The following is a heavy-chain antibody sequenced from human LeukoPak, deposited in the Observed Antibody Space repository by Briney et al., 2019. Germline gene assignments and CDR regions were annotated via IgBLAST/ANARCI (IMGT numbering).Heavy chain of an antibody. D-gene: IGHD5-12*01. J-gene: IGHJ5*02. CDR1: GGSISSGSYY. CDR3: ARERYSSYDLGWFDP. Sequence: SQTLSLTCTVSGGSISSGSYYWSWIRQPAGKGLEWIGRIYTSGSTNYNPSPKSRVTISVDTSKNQFSLKLSSVTAADTAVYYCARERYSSYDLGWFDPWGQGTLVTVSS. V-gene: IGHV4-61*02. CDR2: IYTSGST.